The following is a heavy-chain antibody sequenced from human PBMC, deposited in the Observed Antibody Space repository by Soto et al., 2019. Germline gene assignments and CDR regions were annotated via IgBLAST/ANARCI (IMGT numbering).Heavy chain of an antibody. Sequence: GSLRLSCAASGFTFSSYAMHWVRQAPGKGLEWVALISYDGSDKDYADSVKGRFTISRDNSRNTLFLQMNSLRAEDTAVYYCARDYYKYYDSSGYYRSPAHWGQGTPVTVSS. CDR2: ISYDGSDK. D-gene: IGHD3-22*01. J-gene: IGHJ4*02. CDR1: GFTFSSYA. V-gene: IGHV3-30-3*01. CDR3: ARDYYKYYDSSGYYRSPAH.